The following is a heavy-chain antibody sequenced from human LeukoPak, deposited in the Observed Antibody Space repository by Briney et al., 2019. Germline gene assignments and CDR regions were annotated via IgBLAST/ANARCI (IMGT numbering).Heavy chain of an antibody. Sequence: GGSLRLSCAASGLTFSSYAMNWVRQAPGKGLEWVSSISGASTDIYYADSVKGRFTISRDNAKNSLYLQMNSLRAEDTAVYYCARRGYYDNSGYDYWGQGTLVTVSS. CDR1: GLTFSSYA. CDR3: ARRGYYDNSGYDY. J-gene: IGHJ4*02. V-gene: IGHV3-21*01. CDR2: ISGASTDI. D-gene: IGHD3-22*01.